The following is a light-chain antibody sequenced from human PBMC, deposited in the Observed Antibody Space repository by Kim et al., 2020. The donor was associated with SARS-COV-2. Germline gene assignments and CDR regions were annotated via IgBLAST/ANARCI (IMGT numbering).Light chain of an antibody. CDR2: DTS. J-gene: IGLJ3*02. V-gene: IGLV7-46*01. CDR3: LLSYRGARV. CDR1: TGSVTSGHY. Sequence: QAVVTQEPSLTVSPGGTVTLTCGSSTGSVTSGHYPYWFQQKPGQAPRTLIYDTSKKHSWTPGRFSGSLLGGEAALTLSGARPEDEADYYCLLSYRGARVFGGGTQLTVL.